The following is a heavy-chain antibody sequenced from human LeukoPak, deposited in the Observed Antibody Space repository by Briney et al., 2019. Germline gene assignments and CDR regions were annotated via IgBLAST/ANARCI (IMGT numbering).Heavy chain of an antibody. J-gene: IGHJ2*01. D-gene: IGHD1-26*01. V-gene: IGHV4-30-4*02. Sequence: SETLSLTCTVSGGSISSGDYYWSWIRQPPGKGLEWIGYIYYSGSTYYNPSLKSRVTISVDTSKNQFSLKLSSVTAADTAVYYCAKLGATQYWYFDLWGRGTLVTVSS. CDR3: AKLGATQYWYFDL. CDR1: GGSISSGDYY. CDR2: IYYSGST.